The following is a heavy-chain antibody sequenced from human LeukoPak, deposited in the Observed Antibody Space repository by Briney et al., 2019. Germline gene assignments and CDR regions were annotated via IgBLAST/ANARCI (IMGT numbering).Heavy chain of an antibody. Sequence: SSETLSLTCTVSGGSISSSSYYWGWIRQPPGKGLEWIGSIYYSGSTYYNPSLKSRVTISVDTSKNQFSLKLSSVTAADTAVYYCARHELVCSGGSCHYNPLFDYWGQGTLVTVSS. CDR3: ARHELVCSGGSCHYNPLFDY. V-gene: IGHV4-39*01. CDR1: GGSISSSSYY. J-gene: IGHJ4*02. CDR2: IYYSGST. D-gene: IGHD2-15*01.